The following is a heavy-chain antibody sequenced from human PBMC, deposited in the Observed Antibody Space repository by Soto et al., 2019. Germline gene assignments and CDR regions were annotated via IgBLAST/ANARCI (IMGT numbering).Heavy chain of an antibody. D-gene: IGHD6-13*01. Sequence: QVQLVESGGGVVQPGRSLRLSCAASGFTFSSYAMHWVRQAPGKVLEWVAFISYDESNKYYADSVKGRFTISRDNSKNTLYLQMNSLRAEDTAVYYCARVRGSSWYEGACDSWGQGTMVTVSS. CDR2: ISYDESNK. CDR1: GFTFSSYA. J-gene: IGHJ3*02. CDR3: ARVRGSSWYEGACDS. V-gene: IGHV3-30-3*01.